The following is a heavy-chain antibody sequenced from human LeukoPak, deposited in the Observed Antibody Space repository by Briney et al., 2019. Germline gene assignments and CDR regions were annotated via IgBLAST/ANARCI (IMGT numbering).Heavy chain of an antibody. J-gene: IGHJ6*03. Sequence: GGSLRLSCAASGYTFSSYGMHWVRQAPGKGLEWVAFIRYDGSNKYYADSVKGRFTISRDNSKNTLYLQMNSLRAEDTAVYYCAKDGSSSSTYYYYMDVWGKGTTVTVS. D-gene: IGHD6-6*01. CDR1: GYTFSSYG. CDR2: IRYDGSNK. CDR3: AKDGSSSSTYYYYMDV. V-gene: IGHV3-30*02.